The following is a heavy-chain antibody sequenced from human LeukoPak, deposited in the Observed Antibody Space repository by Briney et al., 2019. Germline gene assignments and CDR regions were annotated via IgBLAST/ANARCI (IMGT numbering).Heavy chain of an antibody. J-gene: IGHJ3*02. CDR2: IYYSGST. Sequence: SESLSLTCTVSGGSISSYYWSWIRQPPGKGLEWIGYIYYSGSTNYNPSLKSRVTISVDTSKNQFSLKLSSVTAADTAVYYCAWAYSMRGAFDIWGQGTMVTVSS. D-gene: IGHD2-15*01. CDR1: GGSISSYY. CDR3: AWAYSMRGAFDI. V-gene: IGHV4-59*01.